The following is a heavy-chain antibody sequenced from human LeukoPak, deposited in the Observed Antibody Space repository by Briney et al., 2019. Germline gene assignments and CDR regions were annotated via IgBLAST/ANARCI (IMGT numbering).Heavy chain of an antibody. CDR1: GGSFSGYY. J-gene: IGHJ4*02. D-gene: IGHD5-18*01. CDR2: INHSGST. Sequence: PSETLSLTCAVYGGSFSGYYWSWIRQPPGKGLEWIGEINHSGSTNYNPSLKSRVTISVDTSKNQFSLKLSSVTAADTAVYYCARERGYSYGYRRTLRGGSYFDYWGQGTLVTVSS. V-gene: IGHV4-34*01. CDR3: ARERGYSYGYRRTLRGGSYFDY.